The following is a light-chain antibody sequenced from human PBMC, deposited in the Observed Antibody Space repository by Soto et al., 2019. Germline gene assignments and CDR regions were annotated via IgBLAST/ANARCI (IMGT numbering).Light chain of an antibody. CDR3: CSYAGSYTPRV. CDR2: DVS. Sequence: QSVLRQPRSVSGSPGKSVTISCSGTSSDVGGYNYVSWYQQHPGKAPKLMIYDVSKRPSGVPDRFSGSKSGNTASLTISGLQAEDEADYYCCSYAGSYTPRVFGTGTKVTVL. J-gene: IGLJ1*01. CDR1: SSDVGGYNY. V-gene: IGLV2-11*01.